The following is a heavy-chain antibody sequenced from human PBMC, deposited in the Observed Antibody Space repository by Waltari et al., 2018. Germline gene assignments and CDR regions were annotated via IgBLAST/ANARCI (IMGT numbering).Heavy chain of an antibody. J-gene: IGHJ4*02. Sequence: EVQLVESGGGLVQPGGSLRLSCAVSGFSVSNNYMTWVRQAPGEGLEWVSVIYSGGGTYHADSVKGRFSISRHDSKNTLNLQMNNLRAEDTAVYYCARVDFWSGYCFDYWGQGTLVTVSS. D-gene: IGHD3-3*01. CDR2: IYSGGGT. V-gene: IGHV3-53*04. CDR1: GFSVSNNY. CDR3: ARVDFWSGYCFDY.